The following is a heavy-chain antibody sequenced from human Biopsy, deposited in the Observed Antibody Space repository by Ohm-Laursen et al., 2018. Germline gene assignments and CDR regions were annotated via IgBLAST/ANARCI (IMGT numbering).Heavy chain of an antibody. D-gene: IGHD3-16*01. CDR3: ARGGRLAASGTGDY. V-gene: IGHV4-39*07. CDR1: GVSISSGPYY. CDR2: INHSGVT. J-gene: IGHJ4*02. Sequence: SDTLSLTCIVSGVSISSGPYYWGWIRQPPGRGLEWIGEINHSGVTYYNPSLESRLTISGDTSRNQFSLRLTSLTAADTAVYYCARGGRLAASGTGDYWGQGTLVTVSS.